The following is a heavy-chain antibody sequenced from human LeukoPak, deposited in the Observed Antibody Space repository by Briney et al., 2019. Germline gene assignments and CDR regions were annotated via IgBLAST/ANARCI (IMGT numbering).Heavy chain of an antibody. CDR2: IHYIGST. Sequence: PSETLSLTCTVSGGSISSYYWSSIRQPPGKGLEWIGYIHYIGSTNYNPSLKSRVTLSVDTSKNQFSLKLNSVTAADTAVYHCARHGHRFGAFDIWGEERTVTVSS. J-gene: IGHJ3*02. V-gene: IGHV4-59*08. D-gene: IGHD3-16*01. CDR1: GGSISSYY. CDR3: ARHGHRFGAFDI.